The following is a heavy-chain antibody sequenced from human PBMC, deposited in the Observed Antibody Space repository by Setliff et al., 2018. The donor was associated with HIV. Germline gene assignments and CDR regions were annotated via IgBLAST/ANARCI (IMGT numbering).Heavy chain of an antibody. D-gene: IGHD3-3*01. V-gene: IGHV4-34*01. J-gene: IGHJ4*01. CDR1: GGPFSAYH. CDR3: ARGRDYTGSWFRPFYLDF. Sequence: SETLSLTCAVYGGPFSAYHWSCIRQTPGKGLGWLGEINHSGSTAYNLALESRVSMSIGTSKNQFSLKLTAVTAEDTAIYHCARGRDYTGSWFRPFYLDFWGHGNLVTVSS. CDR2: INHSGST.